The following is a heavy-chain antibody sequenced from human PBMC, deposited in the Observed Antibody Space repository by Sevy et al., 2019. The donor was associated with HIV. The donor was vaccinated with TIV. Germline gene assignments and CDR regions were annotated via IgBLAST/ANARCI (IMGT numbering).Heavy chain of an antibody. V-gene: IGHV3-23*01. CDR2: ISGSGGST. CDR3: AKGGSSAPRSWIDP. J-gene: IGHJ5*02. D-gene: IGHD6-13*01. Sequence: GGSLRLSCAASGFTFSGYAMSWVRQAPGKGLEWVSVISGSGGSTYYPDSLKGRFTISRDNSKNTLYLQMNNLRADDTAVYYCAKGGSSAPRSWIDPWGQGTLVTVSS. CDR1: GFTFSGYA.